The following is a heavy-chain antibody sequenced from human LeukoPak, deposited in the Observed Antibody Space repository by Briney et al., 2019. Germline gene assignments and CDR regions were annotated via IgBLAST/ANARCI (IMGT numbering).Heavy chain of an antibody. J-gene: IGHJ4*02. Sequence: GGSLRLSCAASGFTFSSYAMSWVRPAPGKGLEWVSAISGSGGSTYYADSVKGRFTISRDNSKNTLYLQMNSLRAEDTAVYYCARDEQQLVPFDYWGQGTLVTVSS. CDR1: GFTFSSYA. V-gene: IGHV3-23*01. D-gene: IGHD6-13*01. CDR3: ARDEQQLVPFDY. CDR2: ISGSGGST.